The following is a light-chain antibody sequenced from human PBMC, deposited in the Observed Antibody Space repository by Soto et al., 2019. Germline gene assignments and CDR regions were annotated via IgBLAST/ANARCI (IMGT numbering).Light chain of an antibody. CDR1: QSVSSN. Sequence: EIVMTQSPATLSVSPGERATLSCRASQSVSSNLAWYQQKPGQAPRLLMYGASTRATGIPARFSGSGSGTEFTLTISSLQSEDFVVYYCQQYNNWPGALTFGGGTKVEIK. V-gene: IGKV3-15*01. J-gene: IGKJ4*01. CDR3: QQYNNWPGALT. CDR2: GAS.